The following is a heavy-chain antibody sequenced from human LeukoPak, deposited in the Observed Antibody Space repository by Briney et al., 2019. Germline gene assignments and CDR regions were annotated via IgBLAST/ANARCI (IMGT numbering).Heavy chain of an antibody. Sequence: GRSLRLSCAASGLTFSSYGMHWVRQAPGKGLEWVAVIWYDGSNKYYADSVKGRFTISRDDSKNTLYLQMNSLRAEDTAVYYCAKDFMWISSGYRPIPFDYWGQGTLVTVSS. D-gene: IGHD5-12*01. J-gene: IGHJ4*02. CDR3: AKDFMWISSGYRPIPFDY. CDR1: GLTFSSYG. CDR2: IWYDGSNK. V-gene: IGHV3-33*06.